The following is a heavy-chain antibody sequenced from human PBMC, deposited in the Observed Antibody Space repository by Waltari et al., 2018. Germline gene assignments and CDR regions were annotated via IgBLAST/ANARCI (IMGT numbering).Heavy chain of an antibody. J-gene: IGHJ4*02. CDR3: AREYYYDTRWIDY. V-gene: IGHV4-39*07. CDR1: GGSIISATYY. CDR2: MHDSGST. Sequence: QPQLQESGPGLVKPSETLSLTCTVSGGSIISATYYWGWIRQPPGKGLEWIGSMHDSGSTSYNPSLKSRVTVSVDTSKNQFSLKLNSVTAADTAVYYCAREYYYDTRWIDYWGQGTQVTVSS. D-gene: IGHD3-22*01.